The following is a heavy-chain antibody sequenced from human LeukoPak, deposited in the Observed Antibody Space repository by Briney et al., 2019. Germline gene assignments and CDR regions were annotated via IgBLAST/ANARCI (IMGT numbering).Heavy chain of an antibody. V-gene: IGHV1-2*04. CDR2: INPNSGGT. Sequence: ASVNVSCKASGYTFTGYYMHWVRQAPGQGLEWMGWINPNSGGTNYAQKFQGWVTMTRDTSISTAYMELSRLRSDDTAVYYCARGTRYYYDSSDQYNWFDPWGQGTLVTVSS. J-gene: IGHJ5*02. D-gene: IGHD3-22*01. CDR3: ARGTRYYYDSSDQYNWFDP. CDR1: GYTFTGYY.